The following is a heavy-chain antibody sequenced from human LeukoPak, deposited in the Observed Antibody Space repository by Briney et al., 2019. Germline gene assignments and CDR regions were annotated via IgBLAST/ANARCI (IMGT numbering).Heavy chain of an antibody. CDR3: ARLTAAALEDYYYYMDV. CDR2: ISSSSSYI. Sequence: PGGSLRLSCAASGFTFSSYSMNWVRQAPGKGLEWVSSISSSSSYIYYADSVKGRFTISRDNAKNSLYLQMNSLRAEDTAVYYCARLTAAALEDYYYYMDVWGKGTTVTVSS. J-gene: IGHJ6*03. D-gene: IGHD6-13*01. CDR1: GFTFSSYS. V-gene: IGHV3-21*01.